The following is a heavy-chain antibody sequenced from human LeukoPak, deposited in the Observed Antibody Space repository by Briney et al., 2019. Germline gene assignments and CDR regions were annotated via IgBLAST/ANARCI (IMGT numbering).Heavy chain of an antibody. CDR2: FDPEEGET. CDR3: ATPRVWYSGGKTSGSRFDY. V-gene: IGHV1-24*01. CDR1: GYILSELS. J-gene: IGHJ4*02. Sequence: ASVKVSCKVSGYILSELSIHWVRQTPEKGLEWMGGFDPEEGETIYAQKFQGRVTLTEDTPTETAYMELSSPTSEDTAVYYCATPRVWYSGGKTSGSRFDYWGQGTLVTVSS. D-gene: IGHD1-26*01.